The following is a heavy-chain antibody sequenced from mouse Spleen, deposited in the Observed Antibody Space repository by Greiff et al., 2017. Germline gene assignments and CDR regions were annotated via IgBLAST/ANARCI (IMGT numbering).Heavy chain of an antibody. CDR2: ISSGGST. CDR3: ARDYYGSSYDDYYAMDY. CDR1: GFTFSSYA. J-gene: IGHJ4*01. V-gene: IGHV5-6-5*01. D-gene: IGHD1-1*01. Sequence: EVKVVESGGGLVKPGGSLKLSCAASGFTFSSYAMSWVRQTPEKRLEWVASISSGGSTYYPDSVKGRFTISRDNARNILYLQMSSLRSEDTAMYYCARDYYGSSYDDYYAMDYWGQGTSVTVSS.